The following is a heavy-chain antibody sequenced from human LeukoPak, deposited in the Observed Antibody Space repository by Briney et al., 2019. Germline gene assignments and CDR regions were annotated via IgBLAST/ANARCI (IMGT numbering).Heavy chain of an antibody. CDR1: GFTFSSYA. J-gene: IGHJ4*02. D-gene: IGHD5-12*01. Sequence: PGGSLRLSCAASGFTFSSYAMSWVRQAPGKGLERVSNISGSGGATYYADSVKGRFTISRDNSKYTLYLQMNSLRAEDTAVYYCVKGGSYSDYYFDYWGQGTLVTVSS. CDR3: VKGGSYSDYYFDY. V-gene: IGHV3-23*01. CDR2: ISGSGGAT.